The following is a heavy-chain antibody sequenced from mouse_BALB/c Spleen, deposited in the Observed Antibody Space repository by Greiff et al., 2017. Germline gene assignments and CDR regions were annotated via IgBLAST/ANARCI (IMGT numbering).Heavy chain of an antibody. CDR2: ISYSGST. CDR3: AKRLTTATGPMDY. J-gene: IGHJ4*01. CDR1: GDSITSGY. Sequence: EVKVEESGPSLVKPSQTLSLTCSVTGDSITSGYWNWIRKFPGNKLEYMGYISYSGSTYYNPSLKSRISITRDTSKNQYYLQLNSVTTEDTATYYCAKRLTTATGPMDYWGQGTSVTVSS. V-gene: IGHV3-8*02. D-gene: IGHD1-2*01.